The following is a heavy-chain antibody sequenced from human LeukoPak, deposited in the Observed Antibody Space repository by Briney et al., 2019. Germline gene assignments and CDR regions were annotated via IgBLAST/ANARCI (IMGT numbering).Heavy chain of an antibody. V-gene: IGHV4-34*01. J-gene: IGHJ5*02. CDR2: INHRGRA. D-gene: IGHD1-26*01. CDR3: AGVGATVDP. CDR1: GGSFSAYS. Sequence: PSETLSLTCAVYGGSFSAYSWSWIRQPPGKGLEWIGQINHRGRANYSPSLKSRVTISVDTSKNQFSLKVSSVTAADTAVYYCAGVGATVDPWGQGTLVTVPS.